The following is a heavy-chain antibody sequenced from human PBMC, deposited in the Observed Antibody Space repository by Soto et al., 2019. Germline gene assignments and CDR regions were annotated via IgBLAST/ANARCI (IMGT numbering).Heavy chain of an antibody. CDR2: INDSGNI. V-gene: IGHV4-34*01. CDR1: GWSLSGYQ. Sequence: QVQLQQWGAGLLKPSETLSLTCAVYGWSLSGYQWTWIRQTPGKGLEWIGEINDSGNINYNPSLKSRVTILLDTPRKQISLKLSSVTAADSAVYYCARGLILWFGELARRGGYYYYMDVWGKGTTVTVSS. J-gene: IGHJ6*03. CDR3: ARGLILWFGELARRGGYYYYMDV. D-gene: IGHD3-10*01.